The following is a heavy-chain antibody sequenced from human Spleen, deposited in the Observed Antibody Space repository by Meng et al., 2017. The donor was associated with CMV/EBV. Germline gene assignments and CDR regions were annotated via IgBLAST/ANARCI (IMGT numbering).Heavy chain of an antibody. J-gene: IGHJ4*02. CDR2: ISGSGGST. CDR1: GFTFSSYS. V-gene: IGHV3-23*01. CDR3: ATGPQKSYFDY. Sequence: GGSLRLSCAASGFTFSSYSMNWVRQAPGKGLEWVSAISGSGGSTYYADSVKGRFTISRDNSKNTLYLQMNSLTTEDTAVYYCATGPQKSYFDYWGQGTLVTVSS.